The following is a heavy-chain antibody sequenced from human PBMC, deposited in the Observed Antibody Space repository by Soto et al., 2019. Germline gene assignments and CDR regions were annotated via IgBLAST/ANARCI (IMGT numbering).Heavy chain of an antibody. D-gene: IGHD4-17*01. CDR3: ARDFDGDPFYYFDY. Sequence: SLRLSCAASGFTFSSYAMHWVRQAPGKGLEWVAVISYDGSNKYYADSVKGRFTISRDNSKNTLYLQMNSLRAEDTAVYYCARDFDGDPFYYFDYWGQGTLVTVSS. CDR1: GFTFSSYA. V-gene: IGHV3-30-3*01. J-gene: IGHJ4*02. CDR2: ISYDGSNK.